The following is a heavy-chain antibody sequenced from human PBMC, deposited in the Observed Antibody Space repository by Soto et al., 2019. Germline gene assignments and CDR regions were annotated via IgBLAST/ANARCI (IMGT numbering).Heavy chain of an antibody. Sequence: PGGSLRLSCAASGITFSSYWMHWVRQAPGKGLVWVSRIKSDGSSTSYADSVKGRFTISRDNAKNTLYLQMNSLRAEDTAVYYCAREACSGVNCFYFGPEYGGQEPRFTVSS. J-gene: IGHJ4*02. V-gene: IGHV3-74*01. D-gene: IGHD2-15*01. CDR3: AREACSGVNCFYFGPEY. CDR2: IKSDGSST. CDR1: GITFSSYW.